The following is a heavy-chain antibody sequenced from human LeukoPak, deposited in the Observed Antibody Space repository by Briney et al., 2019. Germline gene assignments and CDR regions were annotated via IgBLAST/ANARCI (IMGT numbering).Heavy chain of an antibody. Sequence: PGGSLRLSCAASRFTFSSYAMSWVRQAPGRGPEWVSTIGGTGDRTYYADSVKGRFTISRDNSMDTLFLQMNSLKAEDTAVYYCAKDPVVYHGGSGWHYFDYWGQGTLVTVSS. CDR1: RFTFSSYA. CDR2: IGGTGDRT. D-gene: IGHD6-19*01. V-gene: IGHV3-23*01. J-gene: IGHJ4*02. CDR3: AKDPVVYHGGSGWHYFDY.